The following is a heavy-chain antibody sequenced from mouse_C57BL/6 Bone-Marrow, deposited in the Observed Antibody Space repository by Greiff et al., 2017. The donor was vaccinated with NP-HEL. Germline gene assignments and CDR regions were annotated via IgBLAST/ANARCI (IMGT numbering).Heavy chain of an antibody. J-gene: IGHJ3*01. CDR2: IHPNSGST. V-gene: IGHV1-64*01. D-gene: IGHD2-3*01. CDR1: GYTFTSYW. Sequence: VQLQQPGAELVKPGASVKLSCKASGYTFTSYWMHWVKQRPGQGLEWIGMIHPNSGSTNYNEKFKSKATLTVDKSSSTAYMQLSTLTSEDSAVYYCARWGWLLSWFAYWGQGTLVTVSA. CDR3: ARWGWLLSWFAY.